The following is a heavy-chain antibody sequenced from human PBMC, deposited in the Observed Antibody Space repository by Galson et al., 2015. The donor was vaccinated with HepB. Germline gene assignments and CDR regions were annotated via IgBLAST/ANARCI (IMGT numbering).Heavy chain of an antibody. D-gene: IGHD3-9*01. CDR1: GFTFSSYA. CDR2: ISYDGSNK. Sequence: SPRLSCAASGFTFSSYAMHWVRQAPGKGLEWVAVISYDGSNKYYADSVKGRFTISRDNSKNTLYLQMNSLRAEDTAVYYCARDDYDILTGQPGYWGQGTLVTVSS. J-gene: IGHJ4*02. V-gene: IGHV3-30-3*01. CDR3: ARDDYDILTGQPGY.